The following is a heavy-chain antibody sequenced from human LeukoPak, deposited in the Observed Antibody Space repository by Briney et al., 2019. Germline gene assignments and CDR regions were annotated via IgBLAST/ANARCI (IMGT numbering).Heavy chain of an antibody. Sequence: PGGSLRLSCAASGVTFSDYYMSWIRQAPGKGLEWVSYISSSGSTIYYADSVKGRFTISRDNTKNSLFLQMNSLRAEDTAVYYCARDLRQYSSGHDYWGQGTLVTVSP. CDR3: ARDLRQYSSGHDY. V-gene: IGHV3-11*01. CDR2: ISSSGSTI. CDR1: GVTFSDYY. D-gene: IGHD6-25*01. J-gene: IGHJ4*02.